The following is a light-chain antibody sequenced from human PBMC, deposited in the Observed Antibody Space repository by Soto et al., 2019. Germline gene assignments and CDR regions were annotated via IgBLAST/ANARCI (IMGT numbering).Light chain of an antibody. Sequence: DIQMTQSPSSLSASVGDRVTMTCRASQGISNYLAWYQQKPGKVPKLLIYAASTLQSGVPSRFSGSGSGTDFTLTISSLQPEDVATYYCQKYNSAPLTFGGGTRLEFK. CDR1: QGISNY. V-gene: IGKV1-27*01. J-gene: IGKJ5*01. CDR2: AAS. CDR3: QKYNSAPLT.